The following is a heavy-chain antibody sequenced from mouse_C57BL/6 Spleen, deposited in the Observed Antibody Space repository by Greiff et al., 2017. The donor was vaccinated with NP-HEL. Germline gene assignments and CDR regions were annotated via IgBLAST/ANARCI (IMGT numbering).Heavy chain of an antibody. Sequence: QVQLQQSGAELVRPGTSVKVSCKASGYAFTNYLIEWVKQRPGQGLEWIGVINPGSGGTNYNEKFKGKATLTADKSSSIAYMQLSSLTSEDSAGYCCARWGYFYAMDYWGQGTSVTVSS. CDR3: ARWGYFYAMDY. CDR1: GYAFTNYL. V-gene: IGHV1-54*01. CDR2: INPGSGGT. J-gene: IGHJ4*01.